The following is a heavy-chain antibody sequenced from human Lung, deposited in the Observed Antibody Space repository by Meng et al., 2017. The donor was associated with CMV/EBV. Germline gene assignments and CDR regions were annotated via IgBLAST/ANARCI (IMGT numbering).Heavy chain of an antibody. CDR2: INSGGWT. D-gene: IGHD2-2*01. CDR3: ATRRNGGSVPGWAWGMDV. V-gene: IGHV3-53*01. J-gene: IGHJ6*02. Sequence: GGSLRLXCVASGFTGSANYMSWVRQAPGKGLEWVSVINSGGWTYYADSVKGRFTISRDNSKNTVYLQLNSLRAEDTAMYYCATRRNGGSVPGWAWGMDVWGQGTXVTVSS. CDR1: GFTGSANY.